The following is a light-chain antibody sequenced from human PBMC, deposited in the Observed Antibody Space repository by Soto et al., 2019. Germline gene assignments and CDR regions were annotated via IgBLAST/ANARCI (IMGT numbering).Light chain of an antibody. CDR1: QSISSW. CDR2: DAS. J-gene: IGKJ1*01. CDR3: QQYNSYLWT. V-gene: IGKV1-5*01. Sequence: DVQMTQSPSTLSASVRDRVTITCRASQSISSWLAWYQQKPGKAPKLLIYDASSLESGVPSRFSGSGSGTEFTLTISSLKPDDFATYYCQQYNSYLWTPGQGTK.